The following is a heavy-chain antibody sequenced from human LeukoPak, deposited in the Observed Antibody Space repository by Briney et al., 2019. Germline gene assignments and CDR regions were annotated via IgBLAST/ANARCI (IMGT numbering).Heavy chain of an antibody. CDR3: ARVGSEYSSSSRGGHIDY. CDR1: GGSFSGYY. V-gene: IGHV4-34*01. Sequence: SETLSLTCAVYGGSFSGYYWSWIRQPPGKGLEWIGEITHSGSTNYNPSLKSRVTISVDTSKNQFSLKLSSVTAADTAVYYCARVGSEYSSSSRGGHIDYWGQGTLVTVSS. D-gene: IGHD6-6*01. CDR2: ITHSGST. J-gene: IGHJ4*02.